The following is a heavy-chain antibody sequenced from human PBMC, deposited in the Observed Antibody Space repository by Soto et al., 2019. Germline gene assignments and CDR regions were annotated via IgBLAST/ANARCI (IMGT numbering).Heavy chain of an antibody. Sequence: GSLRLSCTASGFSFSNYAVTWVRQAPGKWLEWISSISSDTSYIYYEDSVKGRFTISRDKSKNTVFLQMNSLRADDTAVYHCAKDPNGDYVGAFDSWGQGAL. CDR2: ISSDTSYI. CDR3: AKDPNGDYVGAFDS. V-gene: IGHV3-23*01. D-gene: IGHD4-17*01. J-gene: IGHJ4*02. CDR1: GFSFSNYA.